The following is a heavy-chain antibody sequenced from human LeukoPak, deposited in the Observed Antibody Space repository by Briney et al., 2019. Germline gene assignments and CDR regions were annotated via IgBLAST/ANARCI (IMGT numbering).Heavy chain of an antibody. CDR2: INTNSGFT. CDR3: ARGQLRYFDWLFPFEY. D-gene: IGHD3-9*01. J-gene: IGHJ4*02. V-gene: IGHV1-2*02. CDR1: GYIFNDYY. Sequence: ASVKVSCKAAGYIFNDYYMHWVRQAPGQGLEWMGGINTNSGFTNYAQKFQGRVSMTRDMSISTAYMELSSLRSDDTAVYYCARGQLRYFDWLFPFEYWGQGTLVTVSS.